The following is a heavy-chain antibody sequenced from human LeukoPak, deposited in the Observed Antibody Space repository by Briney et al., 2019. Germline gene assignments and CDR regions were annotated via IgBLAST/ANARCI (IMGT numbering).Heavy chain of an antibody. V-gene: IGHV4-34*01. J-gene: IGHJ5*01. CDR2: INHSGSA. CDR3: ARGGRGVPAARRFKGGNWFDS. D-gene: IGHD2-2*01. CDR1: GESFSGHF. Sequence: PSETLSLTCAVYGESFSGHFWIWIRQPPGKGLEWIGEINHSGSANYNPSLKSRVTISVDTSKNQLSLRVNSATAADTAVYYCARGGRGVPAARRFKGGNWFDSWGQGTLVTVFS.